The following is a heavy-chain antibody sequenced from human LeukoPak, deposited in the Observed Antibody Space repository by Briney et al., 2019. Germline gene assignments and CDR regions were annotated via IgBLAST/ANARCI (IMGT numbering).Heavy chain of an antibody. V-gene: IGHV3-7*01. CDR1: GFTFNTFW. CDR3: ARDAAGYDP. J-gene: IGHJ5*02. D-gene: IGHD6-13*01. CDR2: IKEDGTKK. Sequence: GGSLRLSCAASGFTFNTFWMSGVRQTPGKGLEWVANIKEDGTKKYYVDSVKGRFTISRDNAENSLYLQMNSLRAEDTAVYYCARDAAGYDPWGQGTLVTVSS.